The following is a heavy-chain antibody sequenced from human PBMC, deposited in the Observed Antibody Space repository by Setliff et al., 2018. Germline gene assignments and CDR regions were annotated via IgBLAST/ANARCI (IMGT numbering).Heavy chain of an antibody. CDR3: ARDCSGGSCYDY. J-gene: IGHJ4*02. V-gene: IGHV3-21*04. D-gene: IGHD2-15*01. Sequence: GESLKISCAASGFTFSSYSMNWVRQAPGKGLEWVSSISSSSSYIYYADSVKGRFTISRDNAKNTLSLQMNSLRAEDTAVYYCARDCSGGSCYDYWGQGTLVTVSS. CDR1: GFTFSSYS. CDR2: ISSSSSYI.